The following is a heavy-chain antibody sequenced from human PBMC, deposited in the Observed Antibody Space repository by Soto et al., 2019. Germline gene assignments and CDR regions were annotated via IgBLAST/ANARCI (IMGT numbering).Heavy chain of an antibody. CDR3: AKLSCTSSTCYFPGWFDP. Sequence: TPSLTCTVSGASISGGASFWSWIRQPPGKGLEWIANVYYSGSSYYNPSLKSRLTISVDTTKNQFSLQLKSMTAADTVVYYCAKLSCTSSTCYFPGWFDPWGQGTLVTVSS. CDR1: GASISGGASF. V-gene: IGHV4-31*02. CDR2: VYYSGSS. J-gene: IGHJ5*02. D-gene: IGHD2-2*01.